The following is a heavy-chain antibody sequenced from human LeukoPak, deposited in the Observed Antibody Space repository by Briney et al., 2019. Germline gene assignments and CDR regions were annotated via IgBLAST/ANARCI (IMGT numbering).Heavy chain of an antibody. D-gene: IGHD3-3*01. CDR2: ISAYNGNT. V-gene: IGHV1-18*04. J-gene: IGHJ4*02. CDR3: ARETIFGVVIPFDY. Sequence: ASVKVSCKASGYTFTSYYMHWVRQAPGQGLEWMGWISAYNGNTNYAQKLQGRVTMTTDTSTRTAYMELRSLRSDDTAVYYCARETIFGVVIPFDYWGQGTLVTVSS. CDR1: GYTFTSYY.